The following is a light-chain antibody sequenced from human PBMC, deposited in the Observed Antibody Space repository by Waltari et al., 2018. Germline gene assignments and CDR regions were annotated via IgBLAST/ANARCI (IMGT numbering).Light chain of an antibody. CDR2: KDT. V-gene: IGLV3-25*03. J-gene: IGLJ3*02. Sequence: SYELTQPPSVSVSPGQTARITCSGDALPKQYAFWYQQKPGQAPVLIIDKDTQRPSGTPERFSSSSAGTTVTMTISGVQAEDEADYSCLSADSSGTSKVFGGGTKLTVL. CDR1: ALPKQY. CDR3: LSADSSGTSKV.